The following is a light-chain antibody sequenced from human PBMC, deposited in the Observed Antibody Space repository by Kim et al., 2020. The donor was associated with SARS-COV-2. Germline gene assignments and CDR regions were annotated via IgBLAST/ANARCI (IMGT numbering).Light chain of an antibody. J-gene: IGKJ1*01. CDR3: QQYNTDVWT. CDR2: DAS. Sequence: DIQMTQSPSTLSASVGDRVTITCRASQSISSWLAWYQQKPGRAPKLLIYDASTLGSGVPSRFSGSGSGTEFTLTISSLQPDDIAAYYCQQYNTDVWTFGQGTKVDIK. CDR1: QSISSW. V-gene: IGKV1-5*01.